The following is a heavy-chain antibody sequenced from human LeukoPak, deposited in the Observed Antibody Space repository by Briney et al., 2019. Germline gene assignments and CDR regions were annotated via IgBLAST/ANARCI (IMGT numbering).Heavy chain of an antibody. CDR3: AKDRGSSGYYSY. J-gene: IGHJ4*02. CDR1: GFTFSSYG. Sequence: PGGSLRLSCAASGFTFSSYGMHWVRQAPGKGLEWVAVISYDGSNKYYADSVKGRFTISRDNSKNTLYLQMNSLRAEDTAVCYCAKDRGSSGYYSYWGQGTLVTVSS. D-gene: IGHD3-22*01. CDR2: ISYDGSNK. V-gene: IGHV3-30*18.